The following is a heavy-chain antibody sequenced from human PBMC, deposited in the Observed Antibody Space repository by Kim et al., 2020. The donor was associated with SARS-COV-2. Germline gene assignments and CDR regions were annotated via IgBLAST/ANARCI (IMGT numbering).Heavy chain of an antibody. CDR2: ISGSGGST. J-gene: IGHJ4*02. CDR1: GFTFSSYA. Sequence: GGSLRLSCAASGFTFSSYAMSWVRQAPGKGLEWVSAISGSGGSTYYADSVKGRFTISRDNSKNTLYLQMNSLRAEDTAVYYCAGGGYSYGFSGFDYWGQGTLVTVSS. CDR3: AGGGYSYGFSGFDY. D-gene: IGHD5-18*01. V-gene: IGHV3-23*01.